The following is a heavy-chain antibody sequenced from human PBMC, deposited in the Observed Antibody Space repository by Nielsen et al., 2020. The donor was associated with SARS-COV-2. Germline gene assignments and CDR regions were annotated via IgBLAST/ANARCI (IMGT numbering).Heavy chain of an antibody. CDR1: GYTFTSFG. V-gene: IGHV1-18*01. CDR2: ISAYNGDT. J-gene: IGHJ4*02. Sequence: ASVKVSCKASGYTFTSFGISWVRQAPGQGLEWMGWISAYNGDTKYAQSFQGRVTMTTDTSTSTAYMDLRSLRSDDTAIYYCARDLNGAYSYFDYWGRGTLVTVPS. D-gene: IGHD4-17*01. CDR3: ARDLNGAYSYFDY.